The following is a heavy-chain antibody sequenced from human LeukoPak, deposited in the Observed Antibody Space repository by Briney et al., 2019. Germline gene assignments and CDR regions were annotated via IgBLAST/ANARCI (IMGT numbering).Heavy chain of an antibody. CDR3: ARDTIVVVVAATPLGWFDP. CDR1: GGSISSSSYY. J-gene: IGHJ5*02. Sequence: SETLSLTCTVSGGSISSSSYYWGWIRQPPGKGLEWIGSIYYSGSTYYNPSLKSRVTISVDTSKNQFSLKLSSVTAADTVVYYCARDTIVVVVAATPLGWFDPWGQGTLVTVSS. CDR2: IYYSGST. V-gene: IGHV4-39*07. D-gene: IGHD2-15*01.